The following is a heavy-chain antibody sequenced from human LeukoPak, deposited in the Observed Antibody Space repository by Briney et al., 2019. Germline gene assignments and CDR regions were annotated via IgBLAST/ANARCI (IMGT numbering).Heavy chain of an antibody. J-gene: IGHJ4*02. D-gene: IGHD6-13*01. CDR1: GFAFSSYA. CDR2: VSYDGGSK. CDR3: ARVKGGIAAAGNYFDY. Sequence: GGSLRLSCAASGFAFSSYAMHWVRQGPGKGLEWVALVSYDGGSKYYADSVKGRLTISRDNSKNTLHLQMNSLRTEDTAVYYCARVKGGIAAAGNYFDYWGQGTLATVSS. V-gene: IGHV3-30-3*01.